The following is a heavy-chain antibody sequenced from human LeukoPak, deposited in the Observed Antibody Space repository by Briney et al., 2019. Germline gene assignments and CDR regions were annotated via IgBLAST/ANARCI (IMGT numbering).Heavy chain of an antibody. CDR3: ARGFAIVGANYFDY. D-gene: IGHD1-26*01. Sequence: SVKVSCKAFGGTFSSYAISWVRQAPGQGLEWMGGIIPIFGTANYAQKFQGRVTITTDESTSTAYMELSSLRSEDTAVYYCARGFAIVGANYFDYWGQGTLVTVSS. J-gene: IGHJ4*02. CDR1: GGTFSSYA. CDR2: IIPIFGTA. V-gene: IGHV1-69*05.